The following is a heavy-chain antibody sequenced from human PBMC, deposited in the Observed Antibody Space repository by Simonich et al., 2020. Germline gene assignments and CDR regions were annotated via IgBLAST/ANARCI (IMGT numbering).Heavy chain of an antibody. J-gene: IGHJ4*02. CDR3: AKEKGQAAAAYLIDY. D-gene: IGHD6-13*01. V-gene: IGHV3-23*01. CDR1: GFTFSSYA. CDR2: IRGSGGST. Sequence: EVQLLESGGGLVQPGGSLRLSCAASGFTFSSYAMSWVRQAPGKGRGWVSAIRGSGGSTYYADSVKGRFTISRDNSKNTLYLQMNSLRAEDTAVYYCAKEKGQAAAAYLIDYWGQGTLVTVSS.